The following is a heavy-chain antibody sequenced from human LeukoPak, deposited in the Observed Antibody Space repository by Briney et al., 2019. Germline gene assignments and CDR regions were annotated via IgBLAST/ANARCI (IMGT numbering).Heavy chain of an antibody. D-gene: IGHD3-22*01. CDR2: INHSGST. Sequence: PSETLSLTCAAYGGSFSGYYWSWIRQPPGKGLEWIGEINHSGSTNYNPSLKSRVTISVDTSKNQFPLKLSSVTAADTAVYYCARGDYYDSSGRAFDIWGQGTMVTVSS. V-gene: IGHV4-34*01. CDR1: GGSFSGYY. J-gene: IGHJ3*02. CDR3: ARGDYYDSSGRAFDI.